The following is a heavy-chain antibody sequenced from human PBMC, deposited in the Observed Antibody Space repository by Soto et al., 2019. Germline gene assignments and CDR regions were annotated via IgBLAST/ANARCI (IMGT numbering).Heavy chain of an antibody. V-gene: IGHV1-18*04. CDR2: ISGKNGNT. J-gene: IGHJ6*02. CDR3: ARVSSSIVVVPDYGMDV. CDR1: GYTFISHG. Sequence: QVQLVQSGVEVKKPGASVKVSCKASGYTFISHGISWVRQAPGQGLEWMGWISGKNGNTNYAQKLQGRVTLTTDTXXXXXXXELRSLRSDDTAVYYCARVSSSIVVVPDYGMDVWGQGTTVTVSS. D-gene: IGHD2-15*01.